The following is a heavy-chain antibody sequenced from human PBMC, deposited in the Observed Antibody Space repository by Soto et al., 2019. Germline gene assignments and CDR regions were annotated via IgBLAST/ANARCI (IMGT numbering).Heavy chain of an antibody. J-gene: IGHJ6*02. CDR1: GGSISPYY. V-gene: IGHV4-59*08. Sequence: SETLSLTCTVSGGSISPYYWSWIRQPPGKGLEWVGYIYYGGSTSYNPSLKSRVTISLETSKSQFSLRLSSVTAADTAVYYCARHLSNFYYGSGSPRYGMDVWGQGTTVTVSS. D-gene: IGHD3-10*01. CDR3: ARHLSNFYYGSGSPRYGMDV. CDR2: IYYGGST.